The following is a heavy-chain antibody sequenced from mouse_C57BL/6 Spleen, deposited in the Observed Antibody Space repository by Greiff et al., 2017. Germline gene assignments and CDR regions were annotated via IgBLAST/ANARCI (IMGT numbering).Heavy chain of an antibody. V-gene: IGHV1-85*01. CDR1: GYTFTSYD. CDR3: ARSGYSLYFDY. J-gene: IGHJ2*01. CDR2: IYPRDGST. Sequence: VKLVESGPELVKPGASVKLSCKASGYTFTSYDINWVKQRPGQGLEWIGWIYPRDGSTKYNEKFKGKATLTVDTSSSTAYMELHSLTSEDSAVYFCARSGYSLYFDYWGQGTTLTVSS. D-gene: IGHD2-3*01.